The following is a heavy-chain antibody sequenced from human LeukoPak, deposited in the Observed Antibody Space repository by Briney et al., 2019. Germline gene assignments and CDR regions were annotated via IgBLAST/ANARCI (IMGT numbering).Heavy chain of an antibody. CDR1: GFSFGDYA. Sequence: GGSLRLSCTASGFSFGDYAMSWVRQAPGKGLEWVSAISGSGGSTYYADSVKGRFTISRDNSKSTLYLQMNSLRAEDTAVYYCAKRIAVAGLYYYYGMDVWGQGTTVTVSS. D-gene: IGHD6-19*01. V-gene: IGHV3-23*01. CDR2: ISGSGGST. J-gene: IGHJ6*02. CDR3: AKRIAVAGLYYYYGMDV.